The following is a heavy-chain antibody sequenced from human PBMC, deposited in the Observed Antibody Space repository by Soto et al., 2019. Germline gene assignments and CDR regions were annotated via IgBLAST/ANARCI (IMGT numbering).Heavy chain of an antibody. V-gene: IGHV3-23*04. CDR3: AKDLKYALGWFDP. J-gene: IGHJ5*02. D-gene: IGHD2-2*01. CDR1: GFTFSSYA. Sequence: EVQLVESGGGLVQPGGSLRLSCAASGFTFSSYAMRWVRQAPGQGLEWVSAISGGGGSTYYADSVKGRFTISRDNSKNTLYLQMNSLRAEDTAVYYCAKDLKYALGWFDPWGQGTLVTVSS. CDR2: ISGGGGST.